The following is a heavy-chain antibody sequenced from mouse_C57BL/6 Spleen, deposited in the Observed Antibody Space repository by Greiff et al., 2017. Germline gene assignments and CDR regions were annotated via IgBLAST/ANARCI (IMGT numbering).Heavy chain of an antibody. Sequence: EVKVVESGGGLVQPGGSLSLSCAASGFTFTDYYMSWVRQPPGKALEWLGFIRNKANGYTTEYNASVKGRFTISRDNSKSILYLQMNALRAEDSATYYCARPNYYDGYLFAYWGQWTLVTVSA. J-gene: IGHJ3*01. V-gene: IGHV7-3*01. D-gene: IGHD2-3*01. CDR3: ARPNYYDGYLFAY. CDR1: GFTFTDYY. CDR2: IRNKANGYTT.